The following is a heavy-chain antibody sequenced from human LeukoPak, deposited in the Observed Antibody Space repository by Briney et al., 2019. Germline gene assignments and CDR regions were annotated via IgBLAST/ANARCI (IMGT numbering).Heavy chain of an antibody. J-gene: IGHJ4*02. CDR1: GFTFSSYG. CDR2: MSYDGSNK. CDR3: ANLGGNNFDY. V-gene: IGHV3-30*18. Sequence: GGSLRLSCAASGFTFSSYGMHWVRQAPGKGLEWVAVMSYDGSNKYYADSVKGRFTISRDNSKNTLYLQMNSLRAEDTAVYYCANLGGNNFDYWGQGTLVTVSS. D-gene: IGHD3-16*01.